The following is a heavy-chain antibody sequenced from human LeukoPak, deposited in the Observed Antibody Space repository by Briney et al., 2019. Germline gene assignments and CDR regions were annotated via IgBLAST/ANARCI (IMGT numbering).Heavy chain of an antibody. CDR2: IYYSGST. J-gene: IGHJ2*01. D-gene: IGHD1-14*01. Sequence: SETLSLTCTVSGGSISSSSYYWGWIRQPPGKGLEWIGSIYYSGSTYHNPSLKSRVTISVDTSKNQFSLKLSSVTAADTAVYYCARQNRYFDLWGRGTLVTVSS. CDR1: GGSISSSSYY. CDR3: ARQNRYFDL. V-gene: IGHV4-39*01.